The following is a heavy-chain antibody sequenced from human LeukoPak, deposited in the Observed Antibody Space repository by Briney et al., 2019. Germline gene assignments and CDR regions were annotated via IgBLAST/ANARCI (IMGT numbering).Heavy chain of an antibody. CDR3: ARGRYYDSSGYYNFFDP. V-gene: IGHV3-23*01. J-gene: IGHJ5*02. D-gene: IGHD3-22*01. CDR1: GFTFSSYA. Sequence: GGSLRLSCAASGFTFSSYAMSWVRQAPGKGLEWVSAISGSGGSTYYADSVKGRFTISRDNSKNTLYLQMNSLRAEDTAVYYCARGRYYDSSGYYNFFDPWGQGTLVTVSS. CDR2: ISGSGGST.